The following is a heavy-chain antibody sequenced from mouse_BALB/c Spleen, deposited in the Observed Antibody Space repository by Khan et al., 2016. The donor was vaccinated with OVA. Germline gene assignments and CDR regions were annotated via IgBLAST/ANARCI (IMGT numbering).Heavy chain of an antibody. CDR3: ARDIGGSGY. V-gene: IGHV7-3*02. D-gene: IGHD1-3*01. Sequence: EVELVESGGGLVQPGGSLRLSCATSGFTFTDYYMSWVRQPPGKALEWLGFIRNKANGYTTEYSASVKGRFTISRDNSQSILYLQMNTLRAEDSATYYCARDIGGSGYWGQGTTLTVSS. CDR2: IRNKANGYTT. J-gene: IGHJ2*01. CDR1: GFTFTDYY.